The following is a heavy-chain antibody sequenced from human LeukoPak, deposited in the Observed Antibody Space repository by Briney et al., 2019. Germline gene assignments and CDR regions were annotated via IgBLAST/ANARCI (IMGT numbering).Heavy chain of an antibody. D-gene: IGHD6-13*01. CDR2: IRYDGSDK. V-gene: IGHV3-30*02. Sequence: PGGSLRLSCAASRFVFSSTGMHWVRQAPGKGLEWVAYIRYDGSDKFYADSVKGRFTISRDNSKNTLSLQMTTLRPDDTAVYYCVRDATVGAAYFDFWGQGALVAVS. J-gene: IGHJ4*02. CDR3: VRDATVGAAYFDF. CDR1: RFVFSSTG.